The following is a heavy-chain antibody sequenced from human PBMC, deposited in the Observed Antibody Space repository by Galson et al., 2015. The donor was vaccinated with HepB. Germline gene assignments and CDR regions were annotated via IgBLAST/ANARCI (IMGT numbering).Heavy chain of an antibody. CDR2: TYYRSKWYN. D-gene: IGHD1-26*01. Sequence: CAISGDSVSSNSAAWNWIRQSPSRGLEWLGRTYYRSKWYNDYAVSVKSRIPINPDTSKNQFSLQLNSVTPEDTAVYYCARGVGATRGRVDPWGQGTLATVSS. J-gene: IGHJ5*02. CDR3: ARGVGATRGRVDP. V-gene: IGHV6-1*01. CDR1: GDSVSSNSAA.